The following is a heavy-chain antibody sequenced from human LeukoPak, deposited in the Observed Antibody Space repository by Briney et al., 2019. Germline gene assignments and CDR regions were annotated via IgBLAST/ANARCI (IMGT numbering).Heavy chain of an antibody. J-gene: IGHJ4*02. CDR1: GYSINSAYY. CDR3: ARQGYHWNDNNLYYFDY. CDR2: MYHSGST. D-gene: IGHD1-20*01. Sequence: SETLSLTCAVSGYSINSAYYWGWIRQPPGKGLEWIGSMYHSGSTWYSPSLKSRISISIDTSKSQFSLKLRSVTAADTAIYYCARQGYHWNDNNLYYFDYWGQGTLLTVSS. V-gene: IGHV4-38-2*01.